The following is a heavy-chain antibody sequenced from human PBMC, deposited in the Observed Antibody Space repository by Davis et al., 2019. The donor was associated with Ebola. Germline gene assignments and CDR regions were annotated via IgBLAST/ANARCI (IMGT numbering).Heavy chain of an antibody. V-gene: IGHV3-48*02. CDR2: ISSSSSTI. CDR3: ARSGYSYGYATTQGDY. J-gene: IGHJ4*02. D-gene: IGHD5-18*01. Sequence: GESLKISCAVSGFTFSSYSMNWVRQAPGKGLEWVSYISSSSSTIYYADSVKGRFTISRDNAKNSLYLQMNSLRDEDTAVYYCARSGYSYGYATTQGDYWGQGTLVTVSS. CDR1: GFTFSSYS.